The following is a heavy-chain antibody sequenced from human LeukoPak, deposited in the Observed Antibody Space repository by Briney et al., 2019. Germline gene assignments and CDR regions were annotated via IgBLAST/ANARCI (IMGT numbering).Heavy chain of an antibody. V-gene: IGHV3-53*01. Sequence: GGSLRLSCTVSGFTVSSNSMSWVRQAPGKGLEWVSFIYSDNTHYSASVKGRFTISRDNSKNTLYLQMNSLRAEDTAVYYCARRAGAYSHPYDYWGQGTLVTVSS. J-gene: IGHJ4*02. CDR1: GFTVSSNS. CDR3: ARRAGAYSHPYDY. D-gene: IGHD4/OR15-4a*01. CDR2: IYSDNT.